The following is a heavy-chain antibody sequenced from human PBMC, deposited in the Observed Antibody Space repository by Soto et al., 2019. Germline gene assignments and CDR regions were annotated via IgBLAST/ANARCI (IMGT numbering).Heavy chain of an antibody. CDR1: GFTFSSYG. J-gene: IGHJ4*02. V-gene: IGHV3-33*01. D-gene: IGHD3-3*01. CDR2: IWYDGSNK. CDR3: ARDGAIFGVVIIWSGYFDH. Sequence: QVQLVESGGGVVQPGRSLRLSCAASGFTFSSYGMHWVRQAPGKGLEWVAVIWYDGSNKYYADSVKGRFTISRDNSKNTLYLQMNSLRAEDTAVYYCARDGAIFGVVIIWSGYFDHWGQGTLVTVSS.